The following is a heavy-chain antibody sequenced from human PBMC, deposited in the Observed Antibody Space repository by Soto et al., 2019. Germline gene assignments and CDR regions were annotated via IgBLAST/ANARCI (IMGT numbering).Heavy chain of an antibody. CDR2: IGGSGGTT. V-gene: IGHV3-23*01. CDR1: GFTFSSYA. D-gene: IGHD3-22*01. CDR3: AREQYYYDTSGYSDF. Sequence: GSLILSCAASGFTFSSYAMSLVRQAPGRGLEWVSVIGGSGGTTYYADSVKGRFSISRDNSKNTLYLQMNSLRAEDTAVYYCAREQYYYDTSGYSDFWGQGTLVTVSS. J-gene: IGHJ4*02.